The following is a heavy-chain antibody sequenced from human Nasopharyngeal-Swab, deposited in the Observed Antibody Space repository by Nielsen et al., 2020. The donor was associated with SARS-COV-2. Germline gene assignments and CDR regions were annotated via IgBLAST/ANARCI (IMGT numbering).Heavy chain of an antibody. CDR2: IKKDGSET. V-gene: IGHV3-7*03. D-gene: IGHD3-16*02. Sequence: GGSLRLSCAASEFTFSSYWMSWVRQAPGKGLNWVASIKKDGSETYDGDSVKGRFTISRDNMKNSLHLQMNSLRVEDTAVYYCTGGGDEYDYVWGSYRPLLYHWGQGTLVTVSS. CDR3: TGGGDEYDYVWGSYRPLLYH. CDR1: EFTFSSYW. J-gene: IGHJ5*02.